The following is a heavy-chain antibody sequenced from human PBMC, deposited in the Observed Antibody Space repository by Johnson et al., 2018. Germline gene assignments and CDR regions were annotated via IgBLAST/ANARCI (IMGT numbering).Heavy chain of an antibody. V-gene: IGHV3-30*03. J-gene: IGHJ6*03. Sequence: QVQLVESGGGVVQPGRSLRLSCAASGFTFSSYGMHWVRQAPGKGLEWVAVISYDGNKKFYADSVKGLFTISRDNSKNRLYLQMNRRRAEDTAVYYCAIDGDGWMSDYYYYMDVWGKGTTVTVSS. D-gene: IGHD6-19*01. CDR1: GFTFSSYG. CDR2: ISYDGNKK. CDR3: AIDGDGWMSDYYYYMDV.